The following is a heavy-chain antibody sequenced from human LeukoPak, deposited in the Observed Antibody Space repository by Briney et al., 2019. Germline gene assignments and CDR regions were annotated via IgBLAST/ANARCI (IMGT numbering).Heavy chain of an antibody. CDR2: IDHSGYT. Sequence: SETLSLTCAVYGGPFSAYYWGWIRQPPGKGLAWIGEIDHSGYTTYNPSLKSRLTISVDTSKNQCSLKLTSVTAADTAVYYCARVPYMDVWGKGTTVT. V-gene: IGHV4-34*01. CDR3: ARVPYMDV. CDR1: GGPFSAYY. J-gene: IGHJ6*03.